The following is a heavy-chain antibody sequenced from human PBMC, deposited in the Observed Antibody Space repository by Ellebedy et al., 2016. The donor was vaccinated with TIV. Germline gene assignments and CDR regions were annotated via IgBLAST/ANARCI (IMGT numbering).Heavy chain of an antibody. CDR2: FDPEDGET. Sequence: ASVKVSCKVSGYTLTELSMHWVRQAPGKGLEWMGGFDPEDGETIYAQKFQGRVTMTEDTSTDTAYMELSSLRSEDTAVYYCATERQDDYGDYVLKPQYGMDVWGQGTTVTVSS. CDR1: GYTLTELS. CDR3: ATERQDDYGDYVLKPQYGMDV. D-gene: IGHD4-17*01. J-gene: IGHJ6*02. V-gene: IGHV1-24*01.